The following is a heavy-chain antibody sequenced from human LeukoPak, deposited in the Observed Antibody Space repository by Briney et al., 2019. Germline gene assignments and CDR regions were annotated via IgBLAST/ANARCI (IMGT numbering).Heavy chain of an antibody. D-gene: IGHD1-26*01. Sequence: LSLTCTVSGYSISSGYYWGWIRQAPGKGLEWVSYISSSDSTIYYADSVKGRFTISRDNAKNSLFLQMNSLRAEDTAVYYCARDRTVGVTPYFDYWGQGTLVTVSS. J-gene: IGHJ4*02. V-gene: IGHV3-11*04. CDR1: GYSISSGYY. CDR2: ISSSDSTI. CDR3: ARDRTVGVTPYFDY.